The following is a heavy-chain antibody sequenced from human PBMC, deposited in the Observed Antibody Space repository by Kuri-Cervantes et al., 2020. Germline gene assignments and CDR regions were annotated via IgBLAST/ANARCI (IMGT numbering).Heavy chain of an antibody. CDR1: GFTFSSYG. J-gene: IGHJ6*02. Sequence: SLKISCAASGFTFSSYGMHWVRQAPGKWLEWVAVIWYDGSNKYYADSVKGRFSISRDNSKNTMYLQMNSLRAEDTAVYYCTTDPWGGGYDFWSGYYSRYYYGMDVWGQGTTVTVSS. CDR2: IWYDGSNK. V-gene: IGHV3-33*01. CDR3: TTDPWGGGYDFWSGYYSRYYYGMDV. D-gene: IGHD3-3*01.